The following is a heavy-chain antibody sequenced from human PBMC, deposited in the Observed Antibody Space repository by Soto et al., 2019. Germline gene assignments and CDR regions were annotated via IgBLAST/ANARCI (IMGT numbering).Heavy chain of an antibody. V-gene: IGHV1-18*01. J-gene: IGHJ6*02. D-gene: IGHD3-10*01. CDR1: GYTFTNYG. CDR3: ARDLGYYGSGSFYYYYYYGMDV. Sequence: ASVKVSCKASGYTFTNYGISWVRQAPGQGLEWMGWISAYNGNTKYAQKLQGRVTMTTDTSTSTAYMELRSLRSDDTAVYYCARDLGYYGSGSFYYYYYYGMDVWGQGTTVTVSS. CDR2: ISAYNGNT.